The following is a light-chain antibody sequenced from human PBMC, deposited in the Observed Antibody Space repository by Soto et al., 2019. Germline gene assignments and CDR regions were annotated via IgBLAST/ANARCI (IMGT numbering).Light chain of an antibody. J-gene: IGKJ4*01. CDR2: DAS. Sequence: EIVLTQSPATLSLSPGERATLSRRASQSVSSYLAWYQQKPGQAPRLLIYDASSRATGIPARVSGSGSGTDVTLTISSLETEDFAVYYCQQRSNWPLTFGGGTKVDIK. V-gene: IGKV3-11*01. CDR3: QQRSNWPLT. CDR1: QSVSSY.